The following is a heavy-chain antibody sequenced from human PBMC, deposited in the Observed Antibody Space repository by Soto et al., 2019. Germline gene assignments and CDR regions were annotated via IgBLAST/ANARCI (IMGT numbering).Heavy chain of an antibody. D-gene: IGHD5-18*01. CDR3: AIEGNSYGYFYFDY. CDR1: GGSFSGYY. Sequence: QVRLQQWGAGLLKPSETLSLTCAVYGGSFSGYYWSWIRQPPGKGLEWIGEINDSGSTKYNPSLKSRFTISVDTSKNQFSLKLSSVTAADTAVYYCAIEGNSYGYFYFDYWGQGTLVTVSS. V-gene: IGHV4-34*01. CDR2: INDSGST. J-gene: IGHJ4*02.